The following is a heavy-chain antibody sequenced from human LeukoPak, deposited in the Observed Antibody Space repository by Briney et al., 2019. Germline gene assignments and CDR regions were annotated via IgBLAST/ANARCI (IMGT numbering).Heavy chain of an antibody. CDR1: GFTFSSFA. Sequence: GGSLRLSCAASGFTFSSFAMTWVRQAPGKGLEWVSSMSSSGTTYYADSVKGRFTISRDNSKNTLYLRMNSLRAEDTAVYYCVKDRSINLPYFFDYWGQGTLVTVSS. V-gene: IGHV3-23*01. CDR3: VKDRSINLPYFFDY. CDR2: MSSSGTT. D-gene: IGHD6-6*01. J-gene: IGHJ4*02.